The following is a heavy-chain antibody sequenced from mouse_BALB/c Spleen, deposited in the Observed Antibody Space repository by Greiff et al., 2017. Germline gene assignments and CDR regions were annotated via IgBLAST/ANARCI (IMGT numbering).Heavy chain of an antibody. D-gene: IGHD1-1*02. J-gene: IGHJ1*01. CDR1: GFTFTDYY. CDR3: ARDGCGNYWDMDD. Sequence: EVQLVESGGGLVQPGGSLSLSCATSGFTFTDYYMSWVRQPPGKALEWLGFIRNKANGYTTEYSASVKGRFTISRDNSQSNLYLQMNTLRAEDSATYDCARDGCGNYWDMDDWGEGTTVTVSS. CDR2: IRNKANGYTT. V-gene: IGHV7-3*02.